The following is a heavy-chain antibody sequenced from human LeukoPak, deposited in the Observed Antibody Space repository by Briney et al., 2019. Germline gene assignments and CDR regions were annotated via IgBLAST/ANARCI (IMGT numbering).Heavy chain of an antibody. Sequence: SETLSLTCTVSGGSISSGSYYWRWLRQPAGTGLEWIGRIYTSGSTNYTPYRKSRVTISVDKSKIQFSLKLSSVTAADTAVYYCARSIIVGATGWFDPWGQGTLVTVSS. CDR3: ARSIIVGATGWFDP. D-gene: IGHD1-26*01. J-gene: IGHJ5*02. CDR2: IYTSGST. V-gene: IGHV4-61*02. CDR1: GGSISSGSYY.